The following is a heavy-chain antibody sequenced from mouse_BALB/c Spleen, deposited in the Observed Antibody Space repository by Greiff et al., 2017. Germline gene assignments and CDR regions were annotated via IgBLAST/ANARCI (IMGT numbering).Heavy chain of an antibody. CDR2: ISYSGST. CDR1: GYSITSDYA. V-gene: IGHV3-2*02. CDR3: AREGFSTVVAYYFDY. Sequence: EVQLVESGPGLVKPSQSLSLTCTVTGYSITSDYAWNWIRQFPGNKLEWMGYISYSGSTSYNPSLKSRISITRDTSKNQFFLQLNSVTTEDTATYYCAREGFSTVVAYYFDYWGQGTTLTVSS. J-gene: IGHJ2*01. D-gene: IGHD1-1*01.